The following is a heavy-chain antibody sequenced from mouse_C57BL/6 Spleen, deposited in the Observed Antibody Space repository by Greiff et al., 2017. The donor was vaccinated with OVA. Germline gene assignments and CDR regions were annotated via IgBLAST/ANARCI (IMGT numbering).Heavy chain of an antibody. Sequence: QVQLQQPGAELVKPGASVKLSCKASGYTFTSYWMQWVKQRPGQGLEWIGEIDPSDSYTNYHQKFKGKATLTVDTSSSTAYMQLSMLTSEESTVYYCAIGGIDGSSPWFAYWGQGTLVTVSA. J-gene: IGHJ3*01. V-gene: IGHV1-50*01. D-gene: IGHD1-1*01. CDR2: IDPSDSYT. CDR3: AIGGIDGSSPWFAY. CDR1: GYTFTSYW.